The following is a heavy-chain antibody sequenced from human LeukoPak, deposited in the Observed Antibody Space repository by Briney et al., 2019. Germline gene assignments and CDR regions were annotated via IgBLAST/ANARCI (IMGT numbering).Heavy chain of an antibody. CDR2: VYPGDSDT. Sequence: GESLKICCKGSGYSFTSYWIGWVRQMPGKGLGWMGIVYPGDSDTRYSPSFQGQVTISADKSISTAYLQRSSLKASDTAMYYCARQEYCSGGSCYTWFDPWGQGTLVTVSS. D-gene: IGHD2-15*01. CDR3: ARQEYCSGGSCYTWFDP. CDR1: GYSFTSYW. J-gene: IGHJ5*02. V-gene: IGHV5-51*01.